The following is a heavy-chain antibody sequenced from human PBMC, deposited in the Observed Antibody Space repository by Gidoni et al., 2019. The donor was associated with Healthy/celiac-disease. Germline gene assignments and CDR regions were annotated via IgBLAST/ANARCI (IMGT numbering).Heavy chain of an antibody. CDR1: GFTFSSYG. Sequence: QVQLVESGGGVVQPGRSLRLSCAASGFTFSSYGMHWVRQAPGKGLAWVAVIWYDGSNKYYADSVKGRFTISRDNSKNTLYLQMNSLRAEDTAVYYCARDTITIFGVVISNNFDYWGQGTLVTVSS. J-gene: IGHJ4*02. CDR2: IWYDGSNK. V-gene: IGHV3-33*01. D-gene: IGHD3-3*01. CDR3: ARDTITIFGVVISNNFDY.